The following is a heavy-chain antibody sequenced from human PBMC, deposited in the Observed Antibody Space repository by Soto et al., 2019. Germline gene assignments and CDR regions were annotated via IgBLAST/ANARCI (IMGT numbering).Heavy chain of an antibody. CDR2: IDPTGGDT. J-gene: IGHJ4*02. CDR3: AREVNGWYTGFDH. Sequence: QVQLVQSGAEVKKPGASVKVSCEASGYPFNNYHIHWVRQAPGQGLECMGKIDPTGGDTHYAQQFQGRVTMTRDTSTSTVYMELSSLRSDDTAVYYCAREVNGWYTGFDHWGQGTLVTVSS. D-gene: IGHD6-19*01. CDR1: GYPFNNYH. V-gene: IGHV1-46*02.